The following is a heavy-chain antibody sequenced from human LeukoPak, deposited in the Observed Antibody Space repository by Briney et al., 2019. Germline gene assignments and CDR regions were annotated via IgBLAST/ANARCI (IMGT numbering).Heavy chain of an antibody. V-gene: IGHV3-9*01. J-gene: IGHJ4*02. CDR1: GFTFDDYA. D-gene: IGHD5/OR15-5a*01. Sequence: GGSLRLSCAASGFTFDDYAMHWVRQAPGKGLEWVSGISWNSGSIGYADSVKGRFTIPRDNAKNSLYLQMNSLRAEDTALYYCAKDDGDSVAGYFDYWGQGTLVTVSS. CDR3: AKDDGDSVAGYFDY. CDR2: ISWNSGSI.